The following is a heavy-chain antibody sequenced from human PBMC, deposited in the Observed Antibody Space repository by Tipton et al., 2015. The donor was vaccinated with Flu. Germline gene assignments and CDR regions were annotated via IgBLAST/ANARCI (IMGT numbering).Heavy chain of an antibody. J-gene: IGHJ5*02. CDR2: VSRTGST. Sequence: TLSLTCAVSGDSISSDFYWAWIRQFPGKGLEWIGTVSRTGSTINNPSLKSRVTISIDTSKNQFSLNMRSVTAADMAVYYCARRDYSNYVSEPKNWFDHWGQGTLVTVSS. CDR3: ARRDYSNYVSEPKNWFDH. D-gene: IGHD4-11*01. V-gene: IGHV4-38-2*01. CDR1: GDSISSDFY.